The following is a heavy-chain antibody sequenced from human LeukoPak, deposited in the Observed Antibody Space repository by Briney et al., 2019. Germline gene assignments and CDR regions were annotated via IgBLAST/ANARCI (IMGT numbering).Heavy chain of an antibody. CDR3: ARGKPGSSGWNYFDY. CDR2: TFHRSKWPY. J-gene: IGHJ4*02. V-gene: IGHV6-1*01. Sequence: SQTLSLTCAISGDSVSSNSAAWNWIRLSPSRGLEWLGRTFHRSKWPYEYAVSANSRITINPETSKNQLSLHLNSVTPEDTAVYYCARGKPGSSGWNYFDYWGQGTQVTVSS. D-gene: IGHD6-19*01. CDR1: GDSVSSNSAA.